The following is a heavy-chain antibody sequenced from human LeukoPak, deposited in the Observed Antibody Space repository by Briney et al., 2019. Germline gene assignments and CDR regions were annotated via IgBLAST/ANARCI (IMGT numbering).Heavy chain of an antibody. J-gene: IGHJ4*02. CDR3: AKRIDY. V-gene: IGHV3-23*01. Sequence: PGGSLRLSCAASGFTFNNYAMSWVRQVPVKGLEWVSAITGSDGDTYYADSVKGRFTISRDISKNTLYLQMNSLRAEDTAVYYCAKRIDYWGQGTLVTVSS. CDR2: ITGSDGDT. CDR1: GFTFNNYA.